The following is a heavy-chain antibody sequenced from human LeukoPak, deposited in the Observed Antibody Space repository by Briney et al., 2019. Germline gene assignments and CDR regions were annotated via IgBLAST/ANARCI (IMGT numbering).Heavy chain of an antibody. CDR2: IYYSGST. Sequence: SETLSLTCTVSGGSISSSSYYWGWIRQPPGKGLEWIGSIYYSGSTYYNPSLKSRVTISVDTSKNQFSLKLSSVTAADTAVYYCARYRKYYFDYWGQGTLVTASS. D-gene: IGHD2-2*01. J-gene: IGHJ4*02. V-gene: IGHV4-39*07. CDR1: GGSISSSSYY. CDR3: ARYRKYYFDY.